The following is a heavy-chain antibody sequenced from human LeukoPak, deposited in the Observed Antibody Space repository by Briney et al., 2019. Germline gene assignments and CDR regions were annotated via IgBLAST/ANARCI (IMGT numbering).Heavy chain of an antibody. V-gene: IGHV4-34*01. J-gene: IGHJ4*02. CDR1: GGSLSGYY. D-gene: IGHD2-2*01. CDR3: ARGRLSSRYCSSTSCSRGNYYFDY. Sequence: KPSETLSLTCAVYGGSLSGYYWSWIRQPPGKGLEWIGEINHSGSTNYNPSLKSRVTISVDTSKNQFSLKLSSVTAADTAVYYCARGRLSSRYCSSTSCSRGNYYFDYWGQGTLVTVSS. CDR2: INHSGST.